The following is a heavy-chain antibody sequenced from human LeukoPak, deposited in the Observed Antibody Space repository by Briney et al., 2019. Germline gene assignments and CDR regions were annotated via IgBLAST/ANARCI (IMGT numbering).Heavy chain of an antibody. CDR3: AKAQLNYDILTGYYADPDAFDI. Sequence: PGRSLRLSCAASGLTFSNYGMHWVRQAPGKGLEWVAVISDDGSNKHYTDSVKGRFTISRDNSKNTMLLQMNSLRAEDTAVYYCAKAQLNYDILTGYYADPDAFDIWGQGTMVTVSS. V-gene: IGHV3-30*18. CDR1: GLTFSNYG. J-gene: IGHJ3*02. D-gene: IGHD3-9*01. CDR2: ISDDGSNK.